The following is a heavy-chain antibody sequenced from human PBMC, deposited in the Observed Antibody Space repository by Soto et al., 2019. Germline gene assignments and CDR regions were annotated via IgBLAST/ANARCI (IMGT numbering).Heavy chain of an antibody. J-gene: IGHJ5*02. CDR1: GGTIRSPDW. CDR3: ARGRGRYSSGWSWFDP. D-gene: IGHD6-19*01. CDR2: IFKSGST. V-gene: IGHV4-4*02. Sequence: SETLSLTCGVSGGTIRSPDWWTWVRQPPGKGLEWIGEIFKSGSTNYTPSIESRVTISVDKSKNQFSLTLTSVTAADTAVYFCARGRGRYSSGWSWFDPWGQGILVTVSS.